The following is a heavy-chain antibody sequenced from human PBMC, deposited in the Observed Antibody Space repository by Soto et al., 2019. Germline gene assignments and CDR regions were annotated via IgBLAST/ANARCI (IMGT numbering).Heavy chain of an antibody. CDR2: INPNSGGT. Sequence: ASVKVSCKASGYTFTGYYMHWVRQAPGQGLEWMGWINPNSGGTNYAQKFQGWVTMTRDTSISTAYMELSSLRSEDTAVYYCATYGRYCSGGSCSPTNWFDPWGQGTLVTVSS. J-gene: IGHJ5*02. D-gene: IGHD2-15*01. V-gene: IGHV1-2*04. CDR1: GYTFTGYY. CDR3: ATYGRYCSGGSCSPTNWFDP.